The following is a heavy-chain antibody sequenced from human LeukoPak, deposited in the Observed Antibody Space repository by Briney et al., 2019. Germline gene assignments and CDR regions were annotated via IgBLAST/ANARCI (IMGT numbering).Heavy chain of an antibody. J-gene: IGHJ4*02. V-gene: IGHV1-58*02. CDR2: IVVCSGNT. D-gene: IGHD4-17*01. CDR1: GFTFTSSA. Sequence: GTSVKVSCKASGFTFTSSAMQWVRQARGQRLEWIGWIVVCSGNTNYAQKFQERVTITRDMSTSTAYMELSSLRSEDTAVYYCARGAVDDYGDYRNFDYWGQGTLVTVSS. CDR3: ARGAVDDYGDYRNFDY.